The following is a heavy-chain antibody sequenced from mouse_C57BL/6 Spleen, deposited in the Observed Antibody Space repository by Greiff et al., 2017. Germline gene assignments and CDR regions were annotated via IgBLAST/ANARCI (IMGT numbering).Heavy chain of an antibody. CDR3: ARAPDGYYGDFDV. D-gene: IGHD2-3*01. V-gene: IGHV3-6*01. Sequence: EVQLQESGPGLVKPSQSLSLTCSVTGYSITSGYYWNWIRQFPGNKLEWMGYISYDGSNNYNPSLKNRISITRDTSKNQFFLKLNSVTTEDTATYYCARAPDGYYGDFDVWGTGTTVTVSS. J-gene: IGHJ1*03. CDR2: ISYDGSN. CDR1: GYSITSGYY.